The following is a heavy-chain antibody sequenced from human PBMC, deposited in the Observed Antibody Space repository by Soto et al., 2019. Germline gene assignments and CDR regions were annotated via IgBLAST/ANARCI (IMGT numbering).Heavy chain of an antibody. CDR1: GGSISSVRYS. CDR2: IYHSGST. J-gene: IGHJ6*02. V-gene: IGHV4-30-2*01. Sequence: SETLSLTCAVYGGSISSVRYSWSWIRQPPGKGLEWIGYIYHSGSTYYNPSLKSRVTISVDRSKNQFSLKLSSVTAADTAVYYCARGVILATMMTRGYYGMYFWGQGTTVTVSS. CDR3: ARGVILATMMTRGYYGMYF. D-gene: IGHD5-12*01.